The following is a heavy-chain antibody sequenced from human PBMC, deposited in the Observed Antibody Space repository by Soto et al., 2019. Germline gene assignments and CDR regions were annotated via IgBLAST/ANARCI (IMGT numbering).Heavy chain of an antibody. J-gene: IGHJ4*02. CDR1: GGTFSDHA. CDR2: IFPMFGTA. CDR3: ARFQGLHFDY. Sequence: QVQLVQSGAEVKKPGSSVKVSCKASGGTFSDHAFSWVRQAPGQGLEWMGRIFPMFGTADYAQKFQGRLIITADDSTSTAYMELSSLRSADTAVYYCARFQGLHFDYWGQGTLVRVSS. V-gene: IGHV1-69*18.